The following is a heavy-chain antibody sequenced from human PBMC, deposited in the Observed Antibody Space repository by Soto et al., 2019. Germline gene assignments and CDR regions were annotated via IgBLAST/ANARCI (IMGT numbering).Heavy chain of an antibody. J-gene: IGHJ3*02. CDR2: ISVGGGAS. V-gene: IGHV3-23*01. CDR3: SKDPNGDHVGAFDS. Sequence: PGGSLRISCAASAFTFRTYAMTWVRQAPGKGLEWVSSISVGGGASYHTDSVQGRFTISRDSSKNTIYLQMNSLRPEDTAIYYCSKDPNGDHVGAFDSWGQGTMVTVSS. D-gene: IGHD2-8*01. CDR1: AFTFRTYA.